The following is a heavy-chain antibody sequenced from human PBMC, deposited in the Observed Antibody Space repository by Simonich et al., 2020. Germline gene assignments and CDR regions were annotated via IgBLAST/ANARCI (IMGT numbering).Heavy chain of an antibody. CDR1: GGSISSSSYY. D-gene: IGHD6-19*01. V-gene: IGHV4-39*07. CDR2: IYYRGGT. CDR3: ARGISSGWYWYFDL. J-gene: IGHJ2*01. Sequence: QLELQESGPGLVKPSETLSLTCTVSGGSISSSSYYWGWIRQPPGKGLEWIGSIYYRGGTNYNPSHKSRVTISVDTSKNQFSLKLSSVTAADTAVYYCARGISSGWYWYFDLWGRGTLVTVSS.